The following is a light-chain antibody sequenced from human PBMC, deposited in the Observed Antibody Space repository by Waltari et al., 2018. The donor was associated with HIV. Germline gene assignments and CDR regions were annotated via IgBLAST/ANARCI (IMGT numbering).Light chain of an antibody. CDR2: DTS. CDR3: LLSYSGARV. Sequence: QAVVTQEPSLTVSPGGTVTLTCGSSTGDVTSGHYPYWVQQKPGQTPRTLIYDTSNHHSGTLARFSASLLGGKAALTLSGAQPEDEAEYYCLLSYSGARVFGGGTKLTVL. V-gene: IGLV7-46*01. CDR1: TGDVTSGHY. J-gene: IGLJ3*02.